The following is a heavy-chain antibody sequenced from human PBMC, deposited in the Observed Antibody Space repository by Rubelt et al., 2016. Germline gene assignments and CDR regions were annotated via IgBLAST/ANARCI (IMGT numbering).Heavy chain of an antibody. CDR3: TRDPIFRPSD. V-gene: IGHV3-48*01. Sequence: QPGGSLSLSCEASGFTLGGHAMNWVRQVPGKGLEWISYISSSSGNIWYADSVKGRFTVSRDNAKNSLYLQMNSLRAEDTAVYYCTRDPIFRPSDWGQGTTVTVSS. D-gene: IGHD3-9*01. CDR2: ISSSSGNI. J-gene: IGHJ6*02. CDR1: GFTLGGHA.